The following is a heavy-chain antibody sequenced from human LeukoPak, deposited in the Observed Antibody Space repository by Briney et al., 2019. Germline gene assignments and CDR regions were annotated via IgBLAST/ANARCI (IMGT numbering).Heavy chain of an antibody. D-gene: IGHD2-21*02. V-gene: IGHV4-31*03. CDR3: ARGVVLTSSPDAFDI. J-gene: IGHJ3*02. CDR2: ISYSGSA. CDR1: GVSITKDGYS. Sequence: SETLSLTCTVSGVSITKDGYSWTWIRQPPGKGLEWIGDISYSGSAKYKPSLKRRLTISGDVSKNQFSLKLTSVTAADTAVYYCARGVVLTSSPDAFDIWGQGTMVTVSS.